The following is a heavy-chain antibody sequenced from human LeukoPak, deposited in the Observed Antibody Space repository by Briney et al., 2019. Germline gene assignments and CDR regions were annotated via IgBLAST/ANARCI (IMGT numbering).Heavy chain of an antibody. CDR3: ARAAIAAEGPLH. D-gene: IGHD6-13*01. V-gene: IGHV1-46*01. Sequence: ASVKVSCKASGYTFTSHYVHWVRQAPGQGLEWMGVINPNGGSTRYAQEFQGRVTTTRDTSTSTVYMELSSLTSDDTAVYYCARAAIAAEGPLHWGQGTLVTVSS. CDR2: INPNGGST. J-gene: IGHJ4*02. CDR1: GYTFTSHY.